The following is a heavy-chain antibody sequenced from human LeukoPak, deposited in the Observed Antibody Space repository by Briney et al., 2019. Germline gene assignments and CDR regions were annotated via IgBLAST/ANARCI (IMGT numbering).Heavy chain of an antibody. CDR2: IKRDGSEK. CDR3: ARDVSVSGMDV. V-gene: IGHV3-7*01. D-gene: IGHD5/OR15-5a*01. J-gene: IGHJ6*02. Sequence: PGGSLRLSCAASGFTFTDYWMSLVRQAPGKGLEWVANIKRDGSEKYYVDSVKGRFTISRDNPKKSVYLQMNSLRAEDTAIYYCARDVSVSGMDVWGQGTTVIVSS. CDR1: GFTFTDYW.